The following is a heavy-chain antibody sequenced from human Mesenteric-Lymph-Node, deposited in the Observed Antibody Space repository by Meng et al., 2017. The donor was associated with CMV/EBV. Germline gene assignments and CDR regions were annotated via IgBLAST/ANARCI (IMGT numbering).Heavy chain of an antibody. CDR1: GFTLSTYA. J-gene: IGHJ4*02. V-gene: IGHV3-23*01. CDR3: AKDVAQWLVGFFDY. CDR2: ISGRSIST. Sequence: ASGFTLSTYAMSWVRQAPGKGLEWVSSISGRSISTYYADSVKGRFTISRDTSTNTVYLEMNNLRAEDTAVYYCAKDVAQWLVGFFDYWGQGALVTVSS. D-gene: IGHD6-19*01.